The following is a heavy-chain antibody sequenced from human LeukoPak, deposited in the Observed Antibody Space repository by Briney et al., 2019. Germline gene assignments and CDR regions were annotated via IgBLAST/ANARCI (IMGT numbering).Heavy chain of an antibody. Sequence: AGGSLRLSCAASGFTFSSYSMNWVRQAPGKGLEWVSYISRSSTIHYADSVKGRFTISRDNAKNSLYLQMNRLRDEDTAVYYCARSTEGDYGSGRPFDPWGQGTLVAVSS. CDR3: ARSTEGDYGSGRPFDP. CDR1: GFTFSSYS. J-gene: IGHJ5*02. D-gene: IGHD3-10*01. CDR2: ISRSSTI. V-gene: IGHV3-48*02.